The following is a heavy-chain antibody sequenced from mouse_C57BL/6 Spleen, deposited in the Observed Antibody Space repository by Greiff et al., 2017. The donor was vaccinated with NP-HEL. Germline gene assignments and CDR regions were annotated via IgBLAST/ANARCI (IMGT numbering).Heavy chain of an antibody. CDR1: GYTFTDYY. J-gene: IGHJ2*01. V-gene: IGHV1-76*01. Sequence: VQVVESGAELVRPGASVKLSCKASGYTFTDYYINWVKQRPGQGLEWIARIYPGSGNTYYNEKFKGKATLTAEKSSSTAYMQLSSLTSEDSAVYFCARGYLDYWGQGTTLTVSS. CDR2: IYPGSGNT. CDR3: ARGYLDY.